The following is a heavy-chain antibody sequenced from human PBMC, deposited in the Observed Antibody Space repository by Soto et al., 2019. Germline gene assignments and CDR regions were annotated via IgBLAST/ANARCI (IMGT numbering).Heavy chain of an antibody. CDR2: MNPDGSEK. Sequence: GGSLRLSCAASGFIFTTYWMGWVRQTPGKGLEWVANMNPDGSEKYYVDSVKGRFTISRDNSKNTLYLQMNSLRAEDTAVYYCAKLPYSGPRGAFDIWGQGTMVTVSS. CDR3: AKLPYSGPRGAFDI. J-gene: IGHJ3*02. D-gene: IGHD5-12*01. CDR1: GFIFTTYW. V-gene: IGHV3-7*05.